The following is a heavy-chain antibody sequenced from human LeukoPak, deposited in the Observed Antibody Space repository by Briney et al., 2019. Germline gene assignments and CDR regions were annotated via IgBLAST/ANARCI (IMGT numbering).Heavy chain of an antibody. CDR2: IKQDGSEK. CDR3: AREDHLRYYPGMDV. D-gene: IGHD3-16*01. Sequence: GGSLRLSCAASGFTFSSYWMSWVRQAPGKGLEWVANIKQDGSEKYYVDSVKGRFTISRDNAKNSLYLQMNSLRAEDTAVYYCAREDHLRYYPGMDVWGQGTTVTVSS. V-gene: IGHV3-7*01. J-gene: IGHJ6*02. CDR1: GFTFSSYW.